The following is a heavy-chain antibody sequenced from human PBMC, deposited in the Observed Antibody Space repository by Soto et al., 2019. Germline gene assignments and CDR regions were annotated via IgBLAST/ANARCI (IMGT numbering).Heavy chain of an antibody. CDR1: RDTFNKYA. D-gene: IGHD3-16*02. CDR3: ARGGTYLGV. V-gene: IGHV1-69*01. Sequence: QVQLVQSGAEVKKPGSSVKVSCKTSRDTFNKYAFNWVRQAPGQGLEWMGWIIPIFSSRNYAEKFQGRVTITADDSTSTAYMELRSLRFEDTAVYYCARGGTYLGVLGQWTTVTVSS. J-gene: IGHJ6*02. CDR2: IIPIFSSR.